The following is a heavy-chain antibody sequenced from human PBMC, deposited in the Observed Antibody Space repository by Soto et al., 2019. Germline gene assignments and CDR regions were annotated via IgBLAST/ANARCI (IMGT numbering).Heavy chain of an antibody. V-gene: IGHV3-43*01. CDR1: GFNFHDYT. CDR3: AKCGFGGYCMDV. Sequence: GGSLRLSCAASGFNFHDYTIHWVRQSPGKGLEWVSFITWDGGSIYYADSVKGRFTISRDNSKNSLTLEMNSLRSEDSGVYYCAKCGFGGYCMDVWGQGTTVTVSS. J-gene: IGHJ6*02. CDR2: ITWDGGSI. D-gene: IGHD6-25*01.